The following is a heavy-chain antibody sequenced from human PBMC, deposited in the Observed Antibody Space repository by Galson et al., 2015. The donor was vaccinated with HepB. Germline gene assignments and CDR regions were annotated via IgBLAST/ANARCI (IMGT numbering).Heavy chain of an antibody. D-gene: IGHD6-13*01. V-gene: IGHV3-23*01. J-gene: IGHJ4*02. CDR1: GFTFSSYA. CDR2: ISGSGGST. CDR3: AKDRIAAAGIRATLDY. Sequence: SLRLSCAASGFTFSSYAMSWVRQAPGKGLEWVSAISGSGGSTYYADSAKGRFTISRDNSKNTLYLQMNSLRAEDTAVYYCAKDRIAAAGIRATLDYWGQGTLVTVSS.